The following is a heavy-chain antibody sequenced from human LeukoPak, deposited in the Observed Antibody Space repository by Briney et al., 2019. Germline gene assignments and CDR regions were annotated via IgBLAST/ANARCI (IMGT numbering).Heavy chain of an antibody. CDR2: IYYLGST. J-gene: IGHJ2*01. D-gene: IGHD3-10*01. V-gene: IGHV4-59*01. Sequence: TSETLSLTCTVSGGSISSYYWSWIRQPPGKGLEWVGHIYYLGSTNYNPSLKSRVTISIDTSKNYFSLKLNSVIAADTAVYYCARDRPGSYWYFDLWGRGTQVTVSS. CDR3: ARDRPGSYWYFDL. CDR1: GGSISSYY.